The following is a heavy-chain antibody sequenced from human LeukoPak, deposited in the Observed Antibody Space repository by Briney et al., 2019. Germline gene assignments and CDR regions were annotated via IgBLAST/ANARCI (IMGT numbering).Heavy chain of an antibody. D-gene: IGHD1-26*01. CDR1: GGSITSYY. Sequence: SETLSLTCTVSGGSITSYYWTWIRQPPGKGLEWIGFIYGDGSTKYNPSLKSRVTMSVDTSKNQFSLKLSSATAADSAVYYCAKKQDNGTNHSKIRYDVWGQGTMVTVSS. CDR2: IYGDGST. J-gene: IGHJ3*01. V-gene: IGHV4-59*01. CDR3: AKKQDNGTNHSKIRYDV.